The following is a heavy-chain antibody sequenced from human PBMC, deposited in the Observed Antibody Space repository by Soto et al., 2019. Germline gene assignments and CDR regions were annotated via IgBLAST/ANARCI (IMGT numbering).Heavy chain of an antibody. Sequence: SETLSLTCSVFGGSVISGSDYWNWIRQPPGKGLEWIGYIYYSGSTNYNPSLKSRVTISVDTSKNQFSLKLSSVTAADTDVYYCARRYGSCFEYWGQGTLVTVSS. CDR1: GGSVISGSDY. CDR2: IYYSGST. J-gene: IGHJ4*02. CDR3: ARRYGSCFEY. V-gene: IGHV4-61*01. D-gene: IGHD5-18*01.